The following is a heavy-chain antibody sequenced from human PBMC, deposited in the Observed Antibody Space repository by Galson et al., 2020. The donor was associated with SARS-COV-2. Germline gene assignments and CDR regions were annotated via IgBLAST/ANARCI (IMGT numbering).Heavy chain of an antibody. D-gene: IGHD1-1*01. CDR3: AKVSTYGNAFDI. Sequence: GGSLRLSCAASGFTFSSYDMSWVRQAPGKGLEWVSAISGSGGSTYYADSVKGRFTISRDNSKNTLYLQMNSLRAEDTAVYYCAKVSTYGNAFDIWGQGTMVTVSS. CDR1: GFTFSSYD. CDR2: ISGSGGST. V-gene: IGHV3-23*01. J-gene: IGHJ3*02.